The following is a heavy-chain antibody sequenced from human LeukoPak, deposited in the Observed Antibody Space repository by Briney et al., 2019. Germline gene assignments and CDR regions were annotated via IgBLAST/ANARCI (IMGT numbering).Heavy chain of an antibody. V-gene: IGHV3-23*01. Sequence: PGGSLRLSCAASGFTFSSYAMSWVRQAPGKGLEWVSAISGSGGSTYYADSVKGRFTISRDNSKNTLYLQMNSLRAEDTAVHYCAKDRFSGRAPSDYWGQGTLVTVSS. CDR1: GFTFSSYA. J-gene: IGHJ4*02. CDR2: ISGSGGST. D-gene: IGHD1-26*01. CDR3: AKDRFSGRAPSDY.